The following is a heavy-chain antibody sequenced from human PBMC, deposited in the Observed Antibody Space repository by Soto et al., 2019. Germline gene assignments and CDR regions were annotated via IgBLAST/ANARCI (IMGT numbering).Heavy chain of an antibody. V-gene: IGHV1-69*13. Sequence: SVKVSCKASGGTFSSYAISWVRQAPGQGLEWMGGIIPIFGTANYAQKFQGRVTITADESTSTAYMELSSLRSEDTAVYYCARVPGFTVTTHFDYWGQGTLVTVSS. CDR1: GGTFSSYA. J-gene: IGHJ4*02. CDR3: ARVPGFTVTTHFDY. CDR2: IIPIFGTA. D-gene: IGHD4-4*01.